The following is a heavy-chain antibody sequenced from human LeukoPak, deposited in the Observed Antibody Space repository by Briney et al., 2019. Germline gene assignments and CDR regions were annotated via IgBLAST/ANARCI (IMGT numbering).Heavy chain of an antibody. CDR1: GFTFSSYS. D-gene: IGHD6-6*01. CDR3: ARGRVRVDY. CDR2: ISSSSSTI. Sequence: GGSLRLSCAASGFTFSSYSMNWVRQAPGKGLEWVSYISSSSSTIYYADSVKGRFTISRDNAKNSLYLQMNSLRAEDTAVYYCARGRVRVDYWGQGTLVTASS. J-gene: IGHJ4*02. V-gene: IGHV3-48*01.